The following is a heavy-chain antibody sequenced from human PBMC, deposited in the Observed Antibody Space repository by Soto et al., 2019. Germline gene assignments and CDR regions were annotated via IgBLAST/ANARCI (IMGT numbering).Heavy chain of an antibody. CDR3: ARGAPITIFGVVPRPNDY. D-gene: IGHD3-3*01. J-gene: IGHJ4*02. V-gene: IGHV3-33*01. Sequence: PGGSLRLSCAASGFTFSSYGMHWVRQAPGKGLEWVAVIWYDGSNKYYADSVKGRFTISRDNSKNTLYLQMNSLRAEDTAVYYCARGAPITIFGVVPRPNDYWGQGT. CDR2: IWYDGSNK. CDR1: GFTFSSYG.